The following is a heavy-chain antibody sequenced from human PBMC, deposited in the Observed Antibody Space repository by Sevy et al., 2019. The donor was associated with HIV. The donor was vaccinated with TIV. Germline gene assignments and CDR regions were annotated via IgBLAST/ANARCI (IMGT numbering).Heavy chain of an antibody. CDR1: GFTFSTDS. J-gene: IGHJ4*02. CDR3: ARITGWRFDY. CDR2: ISNSGGTT. V-gene: IGHV3-48*04. Sequence: GGSLRLSCAASGFTFSTDSMNWIRQAPGKGLEWVSYISNSGGTTYYADSVKGRFTISRDNAKNSLYLQMNSLRAEDTAVYYCARITGWRFDYWGQGTLVTVSS. D-gene: IGHD6-19*01.